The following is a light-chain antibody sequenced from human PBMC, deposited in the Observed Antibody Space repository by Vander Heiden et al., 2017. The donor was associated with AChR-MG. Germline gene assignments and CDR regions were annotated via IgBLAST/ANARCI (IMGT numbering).Light chain of an antibody. CDR2: EVS. CDR1: RSDVAVYNY. J-gene: IGLJ2*01. CDR3: SSYASSNNLI. Sequence: QSALTQPPSASRPPGQSVTTSCTTTRSDVAVYNYVSWYQHHPGKPPRLMSDEVSKRPSGVPDRFAASKSGNTASLTSSGLQAEDEADYYCSSYASSNNLIFGGGTRLTVL. V-gene: IGLV2-8*01.